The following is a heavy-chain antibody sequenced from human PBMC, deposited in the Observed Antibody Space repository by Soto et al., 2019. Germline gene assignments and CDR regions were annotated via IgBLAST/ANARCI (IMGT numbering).Heavy chain of an antibody. D-gene: IGHD2-15*01. J-gene: IGHJ6*02. CDR3: ARDWFVADYYYGMDV. CDR1: GGSISSGGYY. CDR2: IYYSGST. V-gene: IGHV4-31*03. Sequence: SETLSLTCTVSGGSISSGGYYWSWIRQHPGKGLEWIGYIYYSGSTYYNPSLKSRVTISVDTSKNQFSLKLSSVTAADTAVYYCARDWFVADYYYGMDVWGQGTTVTVSS.